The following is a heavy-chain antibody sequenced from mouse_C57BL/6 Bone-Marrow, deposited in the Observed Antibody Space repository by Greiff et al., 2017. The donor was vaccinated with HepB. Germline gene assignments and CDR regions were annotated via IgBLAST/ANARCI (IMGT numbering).Heavy chain of an antibody. CDR3: ARPLSYYGSSY. D-gene: IGHD1-1*01. Sequence: VQLQQSGAELVRPGTSVKVSCKASGYAFTNYLIEWVKQRPGQGLEWIGVINPGSGGTNYNEKFKGKATLTADKSASTAYMQLSSLTSEDSAVYFCARPLSYYGSSYWGQGTTLTVSS. V-gene: IGHV1-54*01. J-gene: IGHJ2*01. CDR2: INPGSGGT. CDR1: GYAFTNYL.